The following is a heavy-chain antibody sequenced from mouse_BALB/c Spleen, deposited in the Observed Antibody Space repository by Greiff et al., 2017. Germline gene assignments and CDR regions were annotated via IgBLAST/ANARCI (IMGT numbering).Heavy chain of an antibody. J-gene: IGHJ3*01. Sequence: QLKESGAELARPGASVKVSCKASGYAFTSYNMYWVKQSHGKSLEWIGYIDPYNGGTSYNQKFKGKATLTVDKSSSTAYMHLNSLTSEDSAVYYCARSITTATGFAYWGQGTLVTVSA. CDR3: ARSITTATGFAY. CDR2: IDPYNGGT. V-gene: IGHV1S135*01. D-gene: IGHD1-2*01. CDR1: GYAFTSYN.